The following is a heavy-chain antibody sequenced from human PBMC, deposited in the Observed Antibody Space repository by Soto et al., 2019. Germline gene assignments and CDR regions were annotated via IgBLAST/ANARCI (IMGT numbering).Heavy chain of an antibody. D-gene: IGHD1-26*01. CDR3: ARDGGRHSGGIDY. V-gene: IGHV1-69*01. Sequence: QVQLVQSGAEVKKPGSSVKVSCKASGGTFSSYSINWVRQAPGQGLEWMGEIIPIFGTANYAQKFQGRVTITADESTSTAYRELSNLRSEDTAVYYCARDGGRHSGGIDYWGQGTLVTVSS. J-gene: IGHJ4*02. CDR2: IIPIFGTA. CDR1: GGTFSSYS.